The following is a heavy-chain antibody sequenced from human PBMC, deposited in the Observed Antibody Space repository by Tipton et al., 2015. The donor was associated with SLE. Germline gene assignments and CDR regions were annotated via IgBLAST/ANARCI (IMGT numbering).Heavy chain of an antibody. Sequence: TLSLTCAVYGGSFSGYYWSWIRQPPGKGLEWIGEINHSGSTNYNPSLKSRVTISVDTSKNQFSLKLSSVTAADTAVYYCAREWRITSPRFDPWGQGTLATGSS. V-gene: IGHV4-34*01. J-gene: IGHJ5*02. CDR3: AREWRITSPRFDP. CDR2: INHSGST. CDR1: GGSFSGYY. D-gene: IGHD3-10*01.